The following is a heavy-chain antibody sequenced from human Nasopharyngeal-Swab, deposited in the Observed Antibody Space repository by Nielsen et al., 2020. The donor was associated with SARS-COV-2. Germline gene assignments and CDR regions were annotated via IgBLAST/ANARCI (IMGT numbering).Heavy chain of an antibody. Sequence: GSLKISCAASGFTFSSYAMHWVRQAPGKGLEWVAVISYDGSNKYYADSVKGRFTISRDNSKNTLYLQMNSLRAEDTAVYYCASAYGGNYWYFDLWGRGTLVTVSS. CDR2: ISYDGSNK. CDR3: ASAYGGNYWYFDL. V-gene: IGHV3-30-3*01. J-gene: IGHJ2*01. CDR1: GFTFSSYA. D-gene: IGHD4-23*01.